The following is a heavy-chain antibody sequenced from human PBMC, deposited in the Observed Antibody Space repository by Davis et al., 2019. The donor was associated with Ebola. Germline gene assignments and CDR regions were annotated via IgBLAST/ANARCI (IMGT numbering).Heavy chain of an antibody. V-gene: IGHV3-53*05. CDR2: LYDQST. J-gene: IGHJ4*02. CDR3: ATTQWPREFDT. Sequence: GESLKISCAASGFTFSNYWMSLVRQDPGKGLELVSVLYDQSTAYADAVRRRFIIPRDKSNNTLYLEMRSLRGDDTAVYYCATTQWPREFDTWGQGTLVTVSS. D-gene: IGHD6-19*01. CDR1: GFTFSNYW.